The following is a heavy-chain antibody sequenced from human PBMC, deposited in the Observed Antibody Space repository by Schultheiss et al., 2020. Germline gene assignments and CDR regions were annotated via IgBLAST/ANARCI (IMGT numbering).Heavy chain of an antibody. J-gene: IGHJ4*02. CDR3: ARDLAVAGLDY. D-gene: IGHD6-19*01. V-gene: IGHV3-23*01. Sequence: GGSLRLSCAASGFSVTSTYMAWVRQAPGKGLEWVSAISGSGGSTYYADSVKGRFTISRDNSKNTLYLQMNSLRAEDTAVYYCARDLAVAGLDYWGQGALVTGSS. CDR2: ISGSGGST. CDR1: GFSVTSTY.